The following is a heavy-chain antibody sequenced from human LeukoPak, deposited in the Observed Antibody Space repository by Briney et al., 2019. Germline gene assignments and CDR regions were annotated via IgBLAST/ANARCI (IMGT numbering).Heavy chain of an antibody. J-gene: IGHJ4*02. CDR1: GDTFSTYA. CDR2: IIPISGIA. Sequence: SVKVSCKASGDTFSTYAISWVRQVPGQGLEWMGRIIPISGIAKSTQKLQGRVTFTADRPTSTAYMGLSSLRSEDTAVYYCATDFMKGSGAYDNWGQGTLVTVSS. V-gene: IGHV1-69*04. CDR3: ATDFMKGSGAYDN. D-gene: IGHD3-16*01.